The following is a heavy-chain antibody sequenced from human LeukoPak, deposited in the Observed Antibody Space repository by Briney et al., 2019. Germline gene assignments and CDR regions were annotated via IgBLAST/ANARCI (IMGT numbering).Heavy chain of an antibody. Sequence: GESLKTSCKGPGYSFTSHWSGRVRQMPGKGLGGMRVFYPGDSDNKYSPSFQGQVTISADKSISTAYLQWSSLKASDTAMYYCAKTGGSRYYGIDYWGQGTLVTVSS. CDR1: GYSFTSHW. CDR2: FYPGDSDN. D-gene: IGHD3-10*01. V-gene: IGHV5-51*01. J-gene: IGHJ4*02. CDR3: AKTGGSRYYGIDY.